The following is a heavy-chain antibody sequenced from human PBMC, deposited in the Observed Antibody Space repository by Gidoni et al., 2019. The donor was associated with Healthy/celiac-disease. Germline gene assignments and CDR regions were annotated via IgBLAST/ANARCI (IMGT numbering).Heavy chain of an antibody. Sequence: QVQLVESGGGVVQPGRSLRLACAASGSTFSSYGMHWVRQAPGKGLEWVAVISYDGSNKYYADSVKGRFTISRDNSKNTLYLQMNSLRAEDTAVYYCAKDMGDSSGWSFDYWGQGTLVTVSS. J-gene: IGHJ4*02. CDR1: GSTFSSYG. D-gene: IGHD6-19*01. CDR2: ISYDGSNK. V-gene: IGHV3-30*18. CDR3: AKDMGDSSGWSFDY.